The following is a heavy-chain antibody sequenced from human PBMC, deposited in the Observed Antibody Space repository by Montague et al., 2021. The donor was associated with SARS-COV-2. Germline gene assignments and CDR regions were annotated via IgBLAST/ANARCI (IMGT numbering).Heavy chain of an antibody. CDR1: GFTFSSYA. D-gene: IGHD4-17*01. CDR2: ISGSGGST. V-gene: IGHV3-23*01. CDR3: AKAPQPHDYGDYFDY. J-gene: IGHJ4*02. Sequence: SLRLSCAASGFTFSSYAMSWVRQAPGKGLEWVSAISGSGGSTYYADSVKGRFTISRDNSKNTLCLQMNSLRAEDTAVYYCAKAPQPHDYGDYFDYWGQGTLVTISS.